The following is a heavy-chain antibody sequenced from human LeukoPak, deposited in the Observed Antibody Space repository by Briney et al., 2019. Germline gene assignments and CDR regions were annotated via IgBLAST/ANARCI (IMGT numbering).Heavy chain of an antibody. CDR3: ARADGEVRGVIDY. CDR1: GYTFTGYH. CDR2: INPNSGGT. V-gene: IGHV1-2*02. D-gene: IGHD3-10*01. J-gene: IGHJ4*02. Sequence: ASVKVSCKTSGYTFTGYHMHWVRQAPGQGLEWMGWINPNSGGTNYAQKFQGRVTMTRDTSISTAYMELSRLRSDDTAVYYCARADGEVRGVIDYWGQGTLVTVSS.